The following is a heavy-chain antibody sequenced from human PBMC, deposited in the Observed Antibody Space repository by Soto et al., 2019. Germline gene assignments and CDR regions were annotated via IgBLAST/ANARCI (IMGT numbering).Heavy chain of an antibody. D-gene: IGHD2-15*01. CDR2: ISSSGSHI. CDR1: GFTFSSYS. V-gene: IGHV3-21*01. Sequence: EVQLVESGGGLVKPGGSLRLSCAASGFTFSSYSMNWVRQAPGKGLEWVSSISSSGSHIYYADSVKGRFTISRDNAKNSLYLQMNSLRAEDTAAYYCTRDGSGGSSEAYYYYYMDVWGKGTTVTVSS. CDR3: TRDGSGGSSEAYYYYYMDV. J-gene: IGHJ6*03.